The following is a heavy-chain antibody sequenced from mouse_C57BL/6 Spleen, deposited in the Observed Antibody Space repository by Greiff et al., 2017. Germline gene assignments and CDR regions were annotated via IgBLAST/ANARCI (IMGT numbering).Heavy chain of an antibody. D-gene: IGHD2-5*01. CDR3: ARPYYSNYEGFAY. V-gene: IGHV1-22*01. J-gene: IGHJ3*01. CDR1: GYTFTDYN. CDR2: INPNNGGT. Sequence: VQLKESGPELVKPGASVKMSCKASGYTFTDYNMNWVKQSHGKSLEWIGYINPNNGGTSYNQKFKGKATLTVNKSSSTAYMELRSLTSDDSAVYYCARPYYSNYEGFAYWGQGTLGTVSA.